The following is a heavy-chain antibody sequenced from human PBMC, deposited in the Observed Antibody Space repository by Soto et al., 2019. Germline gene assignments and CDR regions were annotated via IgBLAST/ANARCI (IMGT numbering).Heavy chain of an antibody. CDR2: IDSGDGTT. CDR3: VRPYYSSSWFPFDR. J-gene: IGHJ4*02. CDR1: GFDFVDYY. Sequence: GGSLRLSCTGSGFDFVDYYMSWIRQAPGKGPEWVSYIDSGDGTTYYTDSVKGRFTISRDNAKKTVYLQMSSLRVEDMALYYCVRPYYSSSWFPFDRWGQGTLVTVSS. V-gene: IGHV3-11*01. D-gene: IGHD6-13*01.